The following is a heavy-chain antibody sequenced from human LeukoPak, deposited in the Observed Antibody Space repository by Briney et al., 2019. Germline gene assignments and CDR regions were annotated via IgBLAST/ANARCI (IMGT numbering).Heavy chain of an antibody. CDR1: GGSISSGGYS. D-gene: IGHD3-22*01. CDR2: IYHSGST. Sequence: SETLSLTCAVSGGSISSGGYSWSWIRQSPGKGLEWIGYIYHSGSTYYNPSLKSRVTISVDRSKNQFSLKLSSVTAADTAVYYCARDPLPYYYDSSGYPHWGQGTLVTVSS. V-gene: IGHV4-30-2*06. CDR3: ARDPLPYYYDSSGYPH. J-gene: IGHJ1*01.